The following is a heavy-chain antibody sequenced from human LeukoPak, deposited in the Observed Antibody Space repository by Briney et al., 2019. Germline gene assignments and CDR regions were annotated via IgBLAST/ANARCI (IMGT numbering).Heavy chain of an antibody. CDR2: ISYDGSNK. Sequence: GGSLRLSCAASGFTFSSYDMHWVRQAPGKGLEWVAVISYDGSNKYYADSVKGRFTISRDNSKNTLYLQMNSLRAEDTAVYYCAKVLLGRYFDWLSYGMDVWGKGTTVTVSS. CDR3: AKVLLGRYFDWLSYGMDV. V-gene: IGHV3-30*18. D-gene: IGHD3-9*01. CDR1: GFTFSSYD. J-gene: IGHJ6*04.